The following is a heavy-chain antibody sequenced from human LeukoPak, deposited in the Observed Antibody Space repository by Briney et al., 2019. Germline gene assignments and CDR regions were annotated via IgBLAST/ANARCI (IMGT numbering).Heavy chain of an antibody. CDR2: ISAYNGNT. CDR3: ASVSSITMIVVAPDAFDI. V-gene: IGHV1-18*01. D-gene: IGHD3-22*01. CDR1: GYTFTSYG. J-gene: IGHJ3*02. Sequence: ASVKVSCKASGYTFTSYGISWVRQAPGQGLEWMGWISAYNGNTNYAQKLQGRVTMTTDTSTSTAYMELRSLRSDDTAVYYCASVSSITMIVVAPDAFDIWGQGTMVTVSS.